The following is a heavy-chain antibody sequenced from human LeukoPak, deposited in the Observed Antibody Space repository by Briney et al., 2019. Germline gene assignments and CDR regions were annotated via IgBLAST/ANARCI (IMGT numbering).Heavy chain of an antibody. CDR3: AREPTYGPIDY. Sequence: YXWXWIRQHXGTGLEWIGYIYYSGSTYYNPSLKSRVTISVDTSKNQFSLKLSSVTAADTAVYYCAREPTYGPIDYWGQGTLVTVSS. CDR1: YX. CDR2: IYYSGST. J-gene: IGHJ4*02. D-gene: IGHD3-10*01. V-gene: IGHV4-31*02.